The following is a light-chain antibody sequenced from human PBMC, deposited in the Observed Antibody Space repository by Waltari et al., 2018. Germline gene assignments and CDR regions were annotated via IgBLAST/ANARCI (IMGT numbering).Light chain of an antibody. V-gene: IGLV2-14*03. CDR3: STYTLITTPVV. CDR2: DVS. Sequence: QSALTQPASVSGSPGQPITISCIGTSSDVGGYNYVSWYQQHPGKAPKLLIYDVSNQPSRVSKRFSGSKSGSTAALPISGLEAEDEADYYFSTYTLITTPVVFGGGTKLTVL. J-gene: IGLJ2*01. CDR1: SSDVGGYNY.